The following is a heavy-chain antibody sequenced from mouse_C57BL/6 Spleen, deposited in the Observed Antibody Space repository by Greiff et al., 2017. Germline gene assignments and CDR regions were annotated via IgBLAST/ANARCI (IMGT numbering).Heavy chain of an antibody. CDR2: INPNNGGT. D-gene: IGHD2-3*01. J-gene: IGHJ4*01. CDR3: AREGGDGYYDYYAMDY. V-gene: IGHV1-18*01. Sequence: EVQLQQSGPELVKPGASVKIPCKASGYTFTDYNMDWVKQSHGKSLEWIGDINPNNGGTIYNQKFKGKATLTVDKSSSTAYMELRSLTSEDTAVYYCAREGGDGYYDYYAMDYWGQGTSVTVSS. CDR1: GYTFTDYN.